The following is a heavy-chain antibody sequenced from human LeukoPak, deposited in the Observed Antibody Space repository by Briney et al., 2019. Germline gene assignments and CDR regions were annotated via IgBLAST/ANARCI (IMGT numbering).Heavy chain of an antibody. CDR2: ISGSDGST. CDR1: GFTFSSYG. D-gene: IGHD6-19*01. Sequence: PGGSLRLSCAASGFTFSSYGMSWVRQVPGKGLEWVAAISGSDGSTYYADSVKGRFTISRDNSKNTLYLQMNSLRAEDTAVYYCAKGYSSGWYSTFDYWGQGTLVTVSS. J-gene: IGHJ4*02. CDR3: AKGYSSGWYSTFDY. V-gene: IGHV3-23*01.